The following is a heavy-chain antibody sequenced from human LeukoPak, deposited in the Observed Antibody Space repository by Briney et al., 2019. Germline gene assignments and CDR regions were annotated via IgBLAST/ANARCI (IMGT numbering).Heavy chain of an antibody. CDR1: GFTFRTYA. V-gene: IGHV3-15*01. D-gene: IGHD1-26*01. Sequence: GSLRLSCAVSGFTFRTYAMGWVRQAPGKGLKWVGRIKTKTAGGTTDYAAPVKGRFTISRDDSKNTLYLQMNSLKTEDTAVYYCTTDRGSYYSSVVWGQGTLVTVSS. CDR3: TTDRGSYYSSVV. CDR2: IKTKTAGGTT. J-gene: IGHJ4*02.